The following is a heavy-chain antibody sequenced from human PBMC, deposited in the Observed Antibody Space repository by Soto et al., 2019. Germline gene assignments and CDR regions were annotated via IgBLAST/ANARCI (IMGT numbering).Heavy chain of an antibody. Sequence: QVQLVESGGGVVQPGRSLRLSCAASGFTFSSYGMHWVRQAPGKGLEWVAVIWYDGSNKYYADSVKGRFTISRDNSKNTLYLQMNSLRAEDTAVYYCARGRYFDWLPWKTGYYYGMDVWGQGTTVTVSS. CDR2: IWYDGSNK. D-gene: IGHD3-9*01. V-gene: IGHV3-33*01. CDR3: ARGRYFDWLPWKTGYYYGMDV. CDR1: GFTFSSYG. J-gene: IGHJ6*02.